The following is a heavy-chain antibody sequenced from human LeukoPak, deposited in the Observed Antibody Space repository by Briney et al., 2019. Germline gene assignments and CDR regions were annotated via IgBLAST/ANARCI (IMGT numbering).Heavy chain of an antibody. CDR3: AHSPYCSGGSCYSVLDY. V-gene: IGHV2-5*02. J-gene: IGHJ4*02. Sequence: SGPTLVNPTQTLTLTCTFSGFSLSTSGVGVGWIRQPPGKALEWLALIFWDDDKRYSPSLKSRLTITKDTSKNQVVLTMTNMDPVDTATYYCAHSPYCSGGSCYSVLDYWGQGTLVTVSS. CDR1: GFSLSTSGVG. D-gene: IGHD2-15*01. CDR2: IFWDDDK.